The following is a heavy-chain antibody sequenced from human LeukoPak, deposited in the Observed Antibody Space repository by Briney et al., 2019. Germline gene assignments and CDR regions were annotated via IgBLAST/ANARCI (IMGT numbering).Heavy chain of an antibody. CDR2: IKQDGSEK. V-gene: IGHV3-7*01. J-gene: IGHJ4*02. CDR1: TFPFSTYW. D-gene: IGHD6-19*01. Sequence: GGSLRLSCAAPTFPFSTYWMSWVRQAPGKGLEWVANIKQDGSEKYSVDSVKGRFTISRDNAKNSLYLQMNSLRAEDTAVYYCARGSGQWLDRWGQGTLVTVSS. CDR3: ARGSGQWLDR.